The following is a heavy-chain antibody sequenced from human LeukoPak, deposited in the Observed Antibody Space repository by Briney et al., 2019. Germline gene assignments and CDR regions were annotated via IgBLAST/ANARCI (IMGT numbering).Heavy chain of an antibody. CDR2: ISYDGSNK. J-gene: IGHJ4*02. CDR3: AKDFANDYGDYV. CDR1: GFTFSSYG. D-gene: IGHD4-17*01. V-gene: IGHV3-30*18. Sequence: PGGSLRLSCAASGFTFSSYGMHWVRQAPGKGLEWVAVISYDGSNKYYADSVKVRFTISRDNSKSTLYLQMNSLRAEDTAVYYCAKDFANDYGDYVWGQGTLVTVSS.